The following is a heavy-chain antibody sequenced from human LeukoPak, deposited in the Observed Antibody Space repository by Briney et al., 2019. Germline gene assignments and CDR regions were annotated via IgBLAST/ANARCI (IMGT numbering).Heavy chain of an antibody. CDR1: GFTFDDYA. D-gene: IGHD6-19*01. J-gene: IGHJ6*02. Sequence: PGGSLRLSCAASGFTFDDYAMHWVRQAPGKGLECVSGISWNSGSIGYADSVKGRFTISRDNAKNSMYMQMNSLRAEDAALYYCAKEGIAVAGTYYYYGMDVWGQGTTVTVSS. V-gene: IGHV3-9*01. CDR3: AKEGIAVAGTYYYYGMDV. CDR2: ISWNSGSI.